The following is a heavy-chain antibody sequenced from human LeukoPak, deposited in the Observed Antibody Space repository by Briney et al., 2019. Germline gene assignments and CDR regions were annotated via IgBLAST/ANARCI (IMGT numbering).Heavy chain of an antibody. V-gene: IGHV3-21*01. J-gene: IGHJ4*02. CDR3: ARGYSSSWELDY. Sequence: GGSLRLSCAASGFTFGTYWMSWVRQAPGKGLEWVSSISSSSSYIYYADSVKGRFTISRDNAKNSLYLQMNSLRAEDTAVYYCARGYSSSWELDYWGQGTLVTVSS. CDR1: GFTFGTYW. D-gene: IGHD6-13*01. CDR2: ISSSSSYI.